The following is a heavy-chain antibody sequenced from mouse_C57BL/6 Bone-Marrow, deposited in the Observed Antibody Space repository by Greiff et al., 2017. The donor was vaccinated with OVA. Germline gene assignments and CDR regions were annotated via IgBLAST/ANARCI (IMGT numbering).Heavy chain of an antibody. CDR2: IYPNNGGT. D-gene: IGHD1-1*01. V-gene: IGHV1-18*01. J-gene: IGHJ3*02. Sequence: VQLKQSGPELVKPGASVKIPCKASGYTFTDYNMDWVKQSHGKSLEWIGDIYPNNGGTIYNQKFKGKATLTVDKSSSTAYMELRSLTSEDTAVYYCGYYYGSSPLGYWGQGTLVTVSA. CDR3: GYYYGSSPLGY. CDR1: GYTFTDYN.